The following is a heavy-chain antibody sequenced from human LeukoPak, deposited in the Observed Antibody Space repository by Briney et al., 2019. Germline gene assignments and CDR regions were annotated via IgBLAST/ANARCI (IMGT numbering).Heavy chain of an antibody. V-gene: IGHV3-30*04. CDR2: ISYDGSNK. J-gene: IGHJ5*02. D-gene: IGHD4-17*01. Sequence: GGSLRLSCAASGFTFSSYAMHWVRQAPGKGLEWVAVISYDGSNKYYADSVKGRFTISRDNSKNTLYLQMNSLRAEDTAVYYCARSGPPPFYGYYVWSSGLGNPWGQGTLVTVSS. CDR3: ARSGPPPFYGYYVWSSGLGNP. CDR1: GFTFSSYA.